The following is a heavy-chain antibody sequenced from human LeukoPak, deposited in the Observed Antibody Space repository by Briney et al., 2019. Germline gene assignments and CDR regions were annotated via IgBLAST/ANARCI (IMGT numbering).Heavy chain of an antibody. V-gene: IGHV3-30*04. CDR2: ISYDGSNK. CDR1: GFTFSSYA. J-gene: IGHJ4*02. Sequence: GGSLRLSCAASGFTFSSYAMHWVRQAPGKGLEGVAVISYDGSNKYYEDSVKGRFTISRDNSKNPMYMQMNSLRAEDTAVYYCASGYYYDSSGYFWVWGQGTMVTVSS. D-gene: IGHD3-22*01. CDR3: ASGYYYDSSGYFWV.